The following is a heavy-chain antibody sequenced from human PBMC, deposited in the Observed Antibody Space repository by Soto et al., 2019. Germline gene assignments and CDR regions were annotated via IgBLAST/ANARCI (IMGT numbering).Heavy chain of an antibody. CDR2: ISGTGGTT. CDR1: GFTFSSYA. J-gene: IGHJ4*02. V-gene: IGHV3-23*01. D-gene: IGHD6-25*01. CDR3: AKFFVETGGSSGWPWSFHF. Sequence: EVQLLESGGGLVQPGGSLRLSCAASGFTFSSYAMSWDRQAPGKGLEWVSAISGTGGTTYYADSVKGRFTISRDNSMNTLHLQMNSLRAEDTAIYYCAKFFVETGGSSGWPWSFHFCGQGTLVTVSS.